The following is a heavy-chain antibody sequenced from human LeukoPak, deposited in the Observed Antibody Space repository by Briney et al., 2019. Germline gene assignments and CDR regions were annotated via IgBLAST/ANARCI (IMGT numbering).Heavy chain of an antibody. CDR3: EKKKGFRTSFLYKGRAV. D-gene: IGHD1/OR15-1a*01. CDR1: GFTFDDYA. J-gene: IGHJ6*04. Sequence: PGRSLRLSCAASGFTFDDYAMHWVRQAPGKGLEWVSGISWNSGSIGYADSVKGRFTISRDNAKNSLYLQMNSLRAEDTALYYCEKKKGFRTSFLYKGRAVWAKGPRVTVSS. CDR2: ISWNSGSI. V-gene: IGHV3-9*01.